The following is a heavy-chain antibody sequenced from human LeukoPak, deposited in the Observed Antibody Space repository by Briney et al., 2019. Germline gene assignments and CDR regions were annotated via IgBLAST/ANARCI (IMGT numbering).Heavy chain of an antibody. V-gene: IGHV3-21*01. CDR2: ISSSSSYI. J-gene: IGHJ4*02. CDR3: AGGAHYDSRGYHFDY. D-gene: IGHD3-22*01. Sequence: GGSLRLSCAASGFTFSSYSMNWVRQAPGKGLEWVSSISSSSSYIYYADSVKGRFTISRDNAKNSLYLQMNSLRAEDTAVYYCAGGAHYDSRGYHFDYWGQATLVTVSS. CDR1: GFTFSSYS.